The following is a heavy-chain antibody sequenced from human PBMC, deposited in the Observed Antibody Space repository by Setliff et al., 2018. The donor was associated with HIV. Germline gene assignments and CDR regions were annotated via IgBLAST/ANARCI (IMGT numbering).Heavy chain of an antibody. J-gene: IGHJ4*02. V-gene: IGHV5-51*01. Sequence: GESLKISCQGSGYNFVDYSIAWVRQVPGKSLEWMGIIYPVDSETRYSPSFQGQVTISADKSINTAYLQWTTLKASDSAMYYCARPRGNDYAGSGFDNWGQGTLVTVS. D-gene: IGHD2-2*01. CDR2: IYPVDSET. CDR3: ARPRGNDYAGSGFDN. CDR1: GYNFVDYS.